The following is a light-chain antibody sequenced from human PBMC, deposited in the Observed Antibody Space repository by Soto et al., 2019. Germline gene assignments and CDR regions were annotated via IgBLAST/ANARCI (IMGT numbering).Light chain of an antibody. CDR1: SSDVGAHNY. Sequence: QAASVSGSPGQSITISCTGTSSDVGAHNYVSWYQQHPGKAPKLIIYEVSNRPSGVSNRFSGSKSGNTASLTISGLQADDEAAYHCSSFTSSGTFYVFGTGTQLTVL. CDR2: EVS. V-gene: IGLV2-14*01. J-gene: IGLJ1*01. CDR3: SSFTSSGTFYV.